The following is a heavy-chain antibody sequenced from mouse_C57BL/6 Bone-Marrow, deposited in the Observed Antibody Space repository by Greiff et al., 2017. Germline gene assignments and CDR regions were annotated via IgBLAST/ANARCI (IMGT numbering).Heavy chain of an antibody. Sequence: VKLQQPGAELVRPGTSVKLSCKASGYTFTSYWMHWVKQRPGQGLEWIGVIDPSDSYTNYNQKFKGKATLTVDTSSSTAYMQLSSLTSEDSAVYYCARGTYSNYAYWGKGTLVTVSA. CDR1: GYTFTSYW. CDR2: IDPSDSYT. CDR3: ARGTYSNYAY. J-gene: IGHJ3*01. V-gene: IGHV1-59*01. D-gene: IGHD2-5*01.